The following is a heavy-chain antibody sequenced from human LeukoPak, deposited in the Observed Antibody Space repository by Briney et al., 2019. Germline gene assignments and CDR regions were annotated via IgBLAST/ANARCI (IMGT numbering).Heavy chain of an antibody. CDR2: ISSSSSYI. Sequence: GGSLRLSCAASGFTFSSYSMNWVRQAPGKGLEWVSCISSSSSYIYYANSVKGRFTISRDNAKNSLYLQMNSLRAEDTALYYCAREGGYSYGYSVDYWGQGTLVTVSS. V-gene: IGHV3-21*01. D-gene: IGHD5-18*01. CDR1: GFTFSSYS. CDR3: AREGGYSYGYSVDY. J-gene: IGHJ4*02.